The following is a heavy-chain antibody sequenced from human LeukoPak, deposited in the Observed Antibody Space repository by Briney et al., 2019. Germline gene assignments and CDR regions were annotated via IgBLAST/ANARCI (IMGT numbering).Heavy chain of an antibody. CDR1: GGSISSSSYY. CDR2: IYYSGST. CDR3: ARSKGDSSGWYEGVHFDY. D-gene: IGHD6-19*01. V-gene: IGHV4-39*01. J-gene: IGHJ4*02. Sequence: SETLSLTCTVSGGSISSSSYYWGWIRQPPGKGLEWIGSIYYSGSTYYNPSLKSRVTISVDTSKNQFSLKLSSVTAADTAVYYCARSKGDSSGWYEGVHFDYWGQGTLVTASS.